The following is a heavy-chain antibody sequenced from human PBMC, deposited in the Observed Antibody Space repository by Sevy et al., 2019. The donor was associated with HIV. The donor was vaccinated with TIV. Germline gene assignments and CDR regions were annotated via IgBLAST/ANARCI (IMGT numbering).Heavy chain of an antibody. V-gene: IGHV1-3*04. J-gene: IGHJ3*02. Sequence: ASVKVSCKASGDPLNVYKIHWVRQAPGQSLEWMGWINTGTGDTRLSQNFQGRVTLTRDTPASTAYMELSSLRSEDTAIYYCARNEDIWGQGTMVTDSS. CDR1: GDPLNVYK. CDR2: INTGTGDT. CDR3: ARNEDI.